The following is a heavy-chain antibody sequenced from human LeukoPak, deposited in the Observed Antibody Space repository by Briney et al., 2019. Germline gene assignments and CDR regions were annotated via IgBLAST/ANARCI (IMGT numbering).Heavy chain of an antibody. CDR2: INPNTGNP. D-gene: IGHD6-19*01. CDR1: GYTFTRYA. Sequence: ASVKVSCKASGYTFTRYAMNWLRQAPGQGLEWMGWINPNTGNPTYAQAFTGRFVFSLDTSVSTAYLQISSLDTEDTAVYYCAIDQPVAGVSNFDSWGQGTLVTVSS. J-gene: IGHJ4*02. V-gene: IGHV7-4-1*02. CDR3: AIDQPVAGVSNFDS.